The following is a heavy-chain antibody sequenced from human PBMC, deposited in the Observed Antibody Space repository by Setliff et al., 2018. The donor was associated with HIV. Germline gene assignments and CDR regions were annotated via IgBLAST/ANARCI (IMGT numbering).Heavy chain of an antibody. V-gene: IGHV3-33*06. Sequence: SLKISCAASGFTFSSYGMHWVRQAPGKGLEWVAVIWYDGSNKYYADSVKGRFTISRDNSKNTLYLQMNSLRAEDTAVYYCAKAHFGYTYVHRVSWGSDAFDIWGQGTMVTVSS. D-gene: IGHD5-18*01. J-gene: IGHJ3*02. CDR3: AKAHFGYTYVHRVSWGSDAFDI. CDR1: GFTFSSYG. CDR2: IWYDGSNK.